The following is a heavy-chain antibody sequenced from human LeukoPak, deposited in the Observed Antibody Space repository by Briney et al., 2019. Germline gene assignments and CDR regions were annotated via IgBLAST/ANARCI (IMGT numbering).Heavy chain of an antibody. CDR3: AKEPYSGSIFDS. CDR1: GFTFSSYA. Sequence: GGSLRLSCAASGFTFSSYAMSWVRQTPGKGLEWVSAISGSGGGAYYADSVKGRFTISRDNPKNTLYLQMNSLRAEDTAVYYCAKEPYSGSIFDSWGQGTLVTVSS. CDR2: ISGSGGGA. J-gene: IGHJ4*02. D-gene: IGHD1-26*01. V-gene: IGHV3-23*01.